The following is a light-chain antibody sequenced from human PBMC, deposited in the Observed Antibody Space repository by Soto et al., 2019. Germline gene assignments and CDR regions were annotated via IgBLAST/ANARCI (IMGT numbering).Light chain of an antibody. CDR2: DAS. V-gene: IGKV3-11*01. CDR3: QQRSNWPPETT. Sequence: EVVLTQSPATLSLSSGQRATLSCRASQSISSHLAWYQQKPGQAPRLLIYDASNRATGIPARFSGSGSGTDFTLTITSLQPEDFAVYYCQQRSNWPPETTFGQGTRLEIK. CDR1: QSISSH. J-gene: IGKJ5*01.